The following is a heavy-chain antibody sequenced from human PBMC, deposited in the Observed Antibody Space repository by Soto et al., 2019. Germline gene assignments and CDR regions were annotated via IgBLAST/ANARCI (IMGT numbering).Heavy chain of an antibody. J-gene: IGHJ4*02. CDR2: ISSSSSYI. D-gene: IGHD2-15*01. CDR1: GFTFSSYS. CDR3: ASGGGYCSGGSRYETFDY. V-gene: IGHV3-21*01. Sequence: EVQLVESGGGLVKPGGSLRLSCAASGFTFSSYSMNWVRQAPGKGLEWVSSISSSSSYIYYEDSVKGRFTISSDNGKNILYQQMNSLRAEDPAVYYGASGGGYCSGGSRYETFDYWGQGTLVTVSS.